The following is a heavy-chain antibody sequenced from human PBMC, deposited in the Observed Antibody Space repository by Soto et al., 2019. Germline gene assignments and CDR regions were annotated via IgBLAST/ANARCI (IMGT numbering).Heavy chain of an antibody. Sequence: ASVKVSCKASGYTFTSYYMHWVRQAPGQGLEWMGLINPSDGSTSYAQKFQGRVTMTRDTSASTVYMELSSLRSEDTAVYYCARDSSVATIMVYYYYGMAVWGQGTTATVS. D-gene: IGHD5-12*01. V-gene: IGHV1-46*01. CDR3: ARDSSVATIMVYYYYGMAV. CDR2: INPSDGST. CDR1: GYTFTSYY. J-gene: IGHJ6*02.